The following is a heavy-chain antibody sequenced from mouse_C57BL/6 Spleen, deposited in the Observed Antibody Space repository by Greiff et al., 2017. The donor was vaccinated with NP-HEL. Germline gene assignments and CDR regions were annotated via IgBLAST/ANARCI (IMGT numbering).Heavy chain of an antibody. D-gene: IGHD1-1*01. CDR2: INPNNGGT. V-gene: IGHV1-26*01. CDR1: GYTFTDYY. Sequence: EVQLQQSGPELVKPGASVKISCKASGYTFTDYYMNWVKQSHGKSLEWIGDINPNNGGTSYNQKFKGKATLTVDKSSSTAYLELRSLTSEDSAVYYCANSYYYGSSYYWGQGTTLTVSS. J-gene: IGHJ2*01. CDR3: ANSYYYGSSYY.